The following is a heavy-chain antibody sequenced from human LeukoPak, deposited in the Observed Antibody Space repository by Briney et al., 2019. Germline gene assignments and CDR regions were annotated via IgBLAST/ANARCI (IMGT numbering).Heavy chain of an antibody. J-gene: IGHJ3*02. V-gene: IGHV1-69*13. CDR3: AREMDIVATITAAFDI. Sequence: SVKVSCKASGGTFSSYAISWVRQAPGQGLEWMGGIIPIFGTANYAQKFQGGVTITADESTSTAYMELSSLRSEDTAVYYCAREMDIVATITAAFDIWGQGTMVTVSS. CDR1: GGTFSSYA. D-gene: IGHD5-12*01. CDR2: IIPIFGTA.